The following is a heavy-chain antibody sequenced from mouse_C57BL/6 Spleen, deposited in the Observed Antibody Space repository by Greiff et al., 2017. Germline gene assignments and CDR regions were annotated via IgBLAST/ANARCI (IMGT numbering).Heavy chain of an antibody. D-gene: IGHD1-3*01. CDR1: GYTFTSYW. V-gene: IGHV1-64*01. J-gene: IGHJ4*01. Sequence: QVQLQQPGAELVKPGASVKLSCKASGYTFTSYWMHWVKQSPGQGLEWIGMIHPNSGSTNYNEKFKSKATLTVDKSSSTAYMQLSSLTSEDSSVYYCARSKWGAMDYWGQGTSVTVSS. CDR2: IHPNSGST. CDR3: ARSKWGAMDY.